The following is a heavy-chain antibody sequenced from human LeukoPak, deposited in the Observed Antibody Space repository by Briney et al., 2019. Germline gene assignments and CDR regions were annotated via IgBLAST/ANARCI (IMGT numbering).Heavy chain of an antibody. CDR1: GYTFTGYY. D-gene: IGHD3-22*01. CDR2: INPNSGGT. Sequence: ASVKVSCKASGYTFTGYYMHWVRQAPGQGLEWMGWINPNSGGTNYAQKFQGRVTMTRDTSISTAYMELSRLRSDDTTVYYCARGNDSSDFQDSGFDYWGQGTLVTVSS. V-gene: IGHV1-2*02. J-gene: IGHJ4*02. CDR3: ARGNDSSDFQDSGFDY.